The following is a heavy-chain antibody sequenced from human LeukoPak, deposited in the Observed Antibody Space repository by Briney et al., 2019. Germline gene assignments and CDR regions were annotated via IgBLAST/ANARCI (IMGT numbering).Heavy chain of an antibody. CDR2: IRYDGSNK. CDR3: AKDLTGTEDYYYYYYMDV. CDR1: GFTFSSYG. J-gene: IGHJ6*03. D-gene: IGHD1-1*01. V-gene: IGHV3-30*02. Sequence: GGSLRLSCAASGFTFSSYGMHWVRQAPGKGLEWVAFIRYDGSNKYYADSVKGRFTISRDNSKNTLYLQMNSLRAEDTAVYYCAKDLTGTEDYYYYYYMDVWGKGTTVTVSS.